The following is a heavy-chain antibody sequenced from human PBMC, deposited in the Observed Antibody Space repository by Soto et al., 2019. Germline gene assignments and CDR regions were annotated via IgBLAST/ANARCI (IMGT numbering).Heavy chain of an antibody. CDR2: IYYSGST. Sequence: QVQLQESGPGLVKPSQTLSLTCTVSGGSISSGGYYWSWIRQHPGKGLEWIGYIYYSGSTYYNPSPKSRVTISVETSKNQVSLKLSSVTAADTAVYYCARDVGRYCSGGSCYSNWFDPWGQGTLVTVSS. J-gene: IGHJ5*02. V-gene: IGHV4-31*03. CDR1: GGSISSGGYY. CDR3: ARDVGRYCSGGSCYSNWFDP. D-gene: IGHD2-15*01.